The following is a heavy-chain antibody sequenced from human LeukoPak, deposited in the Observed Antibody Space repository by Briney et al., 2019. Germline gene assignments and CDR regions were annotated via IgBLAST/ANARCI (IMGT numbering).Heavy chain of an antibody. D-gene: IGHD6-13*01. V-gene: IGHV3-23*01. CDR1: GFTFSSYA. J-gene: IGHJ4*02. CDR2: ISGSGGST. Sequence: GGSLRPSCAASGFTFSSYAMSWVRQAPGKGLEWVSAISGSGGSTYYADSVKGRFTISRDNSKNTLYLQMNSLRAEDTAVYYCAKSEVRYSSSWYDYWGQGTLVTVSS. CDR3: AKSEVRYSSSWYDY.